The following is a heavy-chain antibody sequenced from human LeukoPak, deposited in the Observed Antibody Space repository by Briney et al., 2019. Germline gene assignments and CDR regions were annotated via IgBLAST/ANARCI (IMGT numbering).Heavy chain of an antibody. Sequence: GGSLRLSCAVSGFTFSGHWMFWVRQAPGKGLEWVSSTNSDGSITGYTDSAKGRFTVSRDNAKNTLYLQMNSLRAEDTAVYYCARAHHRRVYDYVWGSYPYWGQGTLVTVPS. CDR1: GFTFSGHW. J-gene: IGHJ4*02. CDR2: TNSDGSIT. CDR3: ARAHHRRVYDYVWGSYPY. V-gene: IGHV3-74*01. D-gene: IGHD3-16*02.